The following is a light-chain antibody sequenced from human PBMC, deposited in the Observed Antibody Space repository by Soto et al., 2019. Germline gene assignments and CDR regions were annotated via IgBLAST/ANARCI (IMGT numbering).Light chain of an antibody. V-gene: IGLV2-14*01. Sequence: QSVLTQPASVSGSPGQSITISCTGTSSVVGDYNYVSWYQQHPGKAPKVMIYDVSNRPSGVSNRFSGSKSGNTASLTISGLQAEGEADYSCSSYTSSSTLVFGTGTKITVL. CDR2: DVS. J-gene: IGLJ1*01. CDR3: SSYTSSSTLV. CDR1: SSVVGDYNY.